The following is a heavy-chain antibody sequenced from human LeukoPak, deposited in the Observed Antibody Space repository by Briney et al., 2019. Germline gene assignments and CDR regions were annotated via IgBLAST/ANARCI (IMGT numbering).Heavy chain of an antibody. V-gene: IGHV4-34*01. CDR3: ASPRGDDSGGYYTWYFHH. D-gene: IGHD3-22*01. CDR2: SGST. J-gene: IGHJ1*01. Sequence: ETLSLTCAVYGGSFSGYYWGWIRQPPGKGLEWIGSGSTYYNPSLKSRVTISVDTSKNQFSLKLSSVTAADTAVYFCASPRGDDSGGYYTWYFHHWGQGILVTVSS. CDR1: GGSFSGYY.